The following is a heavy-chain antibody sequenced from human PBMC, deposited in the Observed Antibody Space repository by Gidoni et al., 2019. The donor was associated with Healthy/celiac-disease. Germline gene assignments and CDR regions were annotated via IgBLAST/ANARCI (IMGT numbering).Heavy chain of an antibody. CDR2: IVPICGTA. J-gene: IGHJ6*02. CDR1: GGTFSSSA. V-gene: IGHV1-69*01. CDR3: VRGGGVATAPDDDYGMDV. D-gene: IGHD2-15*01. Sequence: QVQLVQSGAAVKKPGSSVKVSCKASGGTFSSSALSWGRQAPGQGLEWMGGIVPICGTANYGQKVQGRVTITADESTSTAYMELSSLRPADREVYYCVRGGGVATAPDDDYGMDVWGQGT.